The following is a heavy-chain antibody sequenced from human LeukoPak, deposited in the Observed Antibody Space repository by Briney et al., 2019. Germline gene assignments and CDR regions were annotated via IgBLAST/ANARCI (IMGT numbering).Heavy chain of an antibody. CDR3: ARAAEGMAAYYFDY. J-gene: IGHJ4*02. V-gene: IGHV1-2*04. CDR2: INPNSGDT. CDR1: GYTFTGYY. D-gene: IGHD5-24*01. Sequence: GASVKVSCKASGYTFTGYYLHWVRQAPGQGLEWMGWINPNSGDTNYAQKFQGWVTMTRDTSISTAYMELSSLRSEDTAVYYCARAAEGMAAYYFDYWGQGTLVTVSS.